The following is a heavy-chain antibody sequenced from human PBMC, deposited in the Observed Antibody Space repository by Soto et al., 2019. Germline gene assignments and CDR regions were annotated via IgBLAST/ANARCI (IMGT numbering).Heavy chain of an antibody. Sequence: PGESLKISCKGSGYSFTSYGIGWVRQMPGKGLEWMGIIYPGDSDTRYSPSFQGQVTISADKSISTTYLQWDTLKPSDTAIYFCASDSHCNGGNCPMGGFDMWGQGTMVTVSS. CDR3: ASDSHCNGGNCPMGGFDM. CDR2: IYPGDSDT. V-gene: IGHV5-51*01. D-gene: IGHD2-15*01. CDR1: GYSFTSYG. J-gene: IGHJ3*02.